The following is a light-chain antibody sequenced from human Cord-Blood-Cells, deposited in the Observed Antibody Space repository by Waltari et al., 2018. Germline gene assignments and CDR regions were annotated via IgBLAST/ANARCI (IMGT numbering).Light chain of an antibody. CDR2: GAS. Sequence: EIVMTQSPATLSVSPGERATLSCRASQRVSSNLSWYQQKPGQAPRLRIYGASTRATGIPARFSGSGSGTEFTLTISSLQSEDFAVYYCQQYNNWPIFTFGPGTKVDIK. CDR3: QQYNNWPIFT. J-gene: IGKJ3*01. V-gene: IGKV3-15*01. CDR1: QRVSSN.